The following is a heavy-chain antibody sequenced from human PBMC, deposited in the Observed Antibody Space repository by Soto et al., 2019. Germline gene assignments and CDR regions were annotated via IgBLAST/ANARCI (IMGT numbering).Heavy chain of an antibody. CDR2: ISSSSSYI. CDR1: GFTFSSDT. D-gene: IGHD6-6*01. Sequence: PGGSLRLSCAASGFTFSSDTMNWVRQAPGRGLEWVSSISSSSSYIYYADSVKGRFTISRDNAKNSLYLQMNTLRAEDTAVYYCARDLAGREWPLYGMXVWGQGTTVTVSS. J-gene: IGHJ6*02. CDR3: ARDLAGREWPLYGMXV. V-gene: IGHV3-21*01.